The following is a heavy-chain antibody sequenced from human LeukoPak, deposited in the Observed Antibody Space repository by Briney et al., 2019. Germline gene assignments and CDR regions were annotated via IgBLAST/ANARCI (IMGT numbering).Heavy chain of an antibody. CDR3: ARRPSWGHDAFDI. V-gene: IGHV5-51*01. D-gene: IGHD3-16*01. Sequence: GESLKISCKGSGYSFTSYWIGWVRQMPGKGLEWMGIIYPGDSDTRYSPSFQGQVTTSADKSISTAYLQWSSLKASDTAMYYCARRPSWGHDAFDIWGQGTMVTVSS. CDR1: GYSFTSYW. J-gene: IGHJ3*02. CDR2: IYPGDSDT.